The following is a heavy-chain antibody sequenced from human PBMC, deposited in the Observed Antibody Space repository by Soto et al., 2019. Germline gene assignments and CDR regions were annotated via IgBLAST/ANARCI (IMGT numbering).Heavy chain of an antibody. D-gene: IGHD3-10*01. J-gene: IGHJ3*01. CDR2: ISGSSTYV. CDR3: SRGGGYYYGSGTDAFDV. CDR1: GFTFSNYI. V-gene: IGHV3-21*01. Sequence: EVQLLESGGGLVKPGGSLRLSCAASGFTFSNYIMNWVRQPPGQGLEWVASISGSSTYVYYADSLKGRIAISRDNAKNSLSLELNPLRVEDTAVYYCSRGGGYYYGSGTDAFDVWGQGTLVTVSS.